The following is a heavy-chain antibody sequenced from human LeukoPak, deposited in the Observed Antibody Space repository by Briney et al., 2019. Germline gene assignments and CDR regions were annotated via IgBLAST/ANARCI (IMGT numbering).Heavy chain of an antibody. J-gene: IGHJ5*02. CDR3: ARGFIGAAAGNEGVWFDP. D-gene: IGHD6-13*01. CDR1: GGSISSGDYY. Sequence: SETLSLTCTVSGGSISSGDYYWSWIRQPPGKGLEWIGYIYYSGSTYYNPSLKSRVTISVDTSKNQFSLKLSSVTAADTAVCYCARGFIGAAAGNEGVWFDPWGQGTLVTVSS. V-gene: IGHV4-30-4*01. CDR2: IYYSGST.